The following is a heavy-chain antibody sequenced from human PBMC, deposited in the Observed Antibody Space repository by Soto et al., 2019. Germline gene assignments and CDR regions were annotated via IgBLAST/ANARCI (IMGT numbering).Heavy chain of an antibody. CDR1: GFSFNTTGVG. D-gene: IGHD2-15*01. CDR2: IYWDDDK. CDR3: AHRAVLCSGGTCYSQPFDS. Sequence: SGPTLVNPTQTLTLTCTFSGFSFNTTGVGVGWIRQPPGRPLEWLTIIYWDDDKRYSPSLKSRLTITKDTSKDQVVLTLTNMDPVDTGTYFCAHRAVLCSGGTCYSQPFDSWGQGTLVTVSS. V-gene: IGHV2-5*02. J-gene: IGHJ4*02.